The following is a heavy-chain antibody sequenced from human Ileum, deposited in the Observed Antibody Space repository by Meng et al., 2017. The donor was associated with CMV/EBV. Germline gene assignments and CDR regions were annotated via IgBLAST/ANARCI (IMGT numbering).Heavy chain of an antibody. CDR1: GFTFSSYS. D-gene: IGHD3-3*01. J-gene: IGHJ4*02. CDR2: ISSSSYI. CDR3: ARGGFGKVDDFWSGYYLRIDY. Sequence: GESLKISCAASGFTFSSYSMNWVRQAPGKGLEWVSSISSSSYIYYADSVKGRFTISRDNAKNSLYLKMNNLRAEDTAAYYCARGGFGKVDDFWSGYYLRIDYWGQGTLVTVSS. V-gene: IGHV3-21*01.